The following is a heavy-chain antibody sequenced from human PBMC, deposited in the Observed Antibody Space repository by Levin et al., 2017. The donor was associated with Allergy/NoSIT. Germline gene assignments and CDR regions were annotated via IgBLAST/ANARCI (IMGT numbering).Heavy chain of an antibody. CDR3: TRDPQPGAAADNWFDP. CDR2: IHHRGGT. Sequence: SCAVSGDSISSTNWWNWVRQAPGKGLEWIGEIHHRGGTNYNPSLKSRVIISIDKSKNQFSLRLSSVTAADTAVYYCTRDPQPGAAADNWFDPWGQGTLVTVSS. D-gene: IGHD6-25*01. J-gene: IGHJ5*02. V-gene: IGHV4-4*02. CDR1: GDSISSTNW.